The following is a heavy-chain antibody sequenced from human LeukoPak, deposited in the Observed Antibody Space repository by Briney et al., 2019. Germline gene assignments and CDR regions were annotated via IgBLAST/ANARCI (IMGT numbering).Heavy chain of an antibody. CDR2: IIPIFGIA. D-gene: IGHD4-23*01. CDR1: GGSFSSYA. CDR3: ASRMTTVVTHAFDI. Sequence: SVKVSCKASGGSFSSYAISWVRPAPGQGLDWMGRIIPIFGIANYAQKFQGRVTITADKSTRTAYMELSSLRSEDTAVYYCASRMTTVVTHAFDIWGQGTMVTVSS. V-gene: IGHV1-69*04. J-gene: IGHJ3*02.